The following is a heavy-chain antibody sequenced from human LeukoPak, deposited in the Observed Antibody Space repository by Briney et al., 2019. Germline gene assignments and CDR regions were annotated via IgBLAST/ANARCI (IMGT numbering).Heavy chain of an antibody. CDR2: ISAYNGNT. CDR3: ARDRVAARLLNGWFDP. V-gene: IGHV1-18*01. Sequence: ASVKVSCKASGYTFTSYGISWVRQAPGQGLEWMGWISAYNGNTNYAQKLQGRVTMTTDTSTSTAYMELRSLRSDDTAVYYCARDRVAARLLNGWFDPWGQGTLVTVSS. CDR1: GYTFTSYG. J-gene: IGHJ5*02. D-gene: IGHD6-6*01.